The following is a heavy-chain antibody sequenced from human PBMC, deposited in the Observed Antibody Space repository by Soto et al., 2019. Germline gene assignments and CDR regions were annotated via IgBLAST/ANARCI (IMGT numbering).Heavy chain of an antibody. CDR3: ARRGLDNRLDGFDI. J-gene: IGHJ3*02. D-gene: IGHD3-10*01. Sequence: EVQLLESGGGLVQPGGSLRLSCAASGFTFSIYAMSWVRQAPGKGLEWVSAISRSAETTIYADSVKGRFTISRDNSRNTLVLQMNSLRVEDTALYYCARRGLDNRLDGFDIWGHGTTVTVSS. CDR1: GFTFSIYA. V-gene: IGHV3-23*01. CDR2: ISRSAETT.